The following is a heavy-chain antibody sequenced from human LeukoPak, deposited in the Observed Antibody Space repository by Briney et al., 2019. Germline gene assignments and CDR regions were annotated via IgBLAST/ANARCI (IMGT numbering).Heavy chain of an antibody. CDR1: GGPISSYY. J-gene: IGHJ6*02. CDR3: ARTGTTYYAGDV. CDR2: IYYSGST. D-gene: IGHD1-1*01. V-gene: IGHV4-59*08. Sequence: PSETLSLTCTVSGGPISSYYWSWIRQPPGKGLEWIGYIYYSGSTNYNPSLKSRVTISVDTSKNQFSLKLSSVTAADTAVYYCARTGTTYYAGDVWGQGTTVTVSS.